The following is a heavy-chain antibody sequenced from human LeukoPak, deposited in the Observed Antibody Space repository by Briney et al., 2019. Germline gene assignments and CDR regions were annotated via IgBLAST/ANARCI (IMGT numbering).Heavy chain of an antibody. J-gene: IGHJ4*02. V-gene: IGHV1-8*03. CDR1: GYTFTSYD. CDR2: MNPNSGNT. CDR3: ARSYSGYDWFDY. D-gene: IGHD5-12*01. Sequence: GASVRVSCKASGYTFTSYDINWVRQATGQGLEWMGWMNPNSGNTGYAQKFQGRVTITRNTSISTAYMELSSLRSEDTAVYYCARSYSGYDWFDYWGQGTLVTVSS.